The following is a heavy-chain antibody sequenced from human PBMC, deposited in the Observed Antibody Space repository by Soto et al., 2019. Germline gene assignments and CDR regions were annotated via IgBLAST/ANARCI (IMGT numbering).Heavy chain of an antibody. D-gene: IGHD3-22*01. V-gene: IGHV4-59*01. J-gene: IGHJ4*02. CDR1: GGSISSYY. CDR2: IYYSGST. CDR3: ARGATYYYDSSGYLYFDY. Sequence: SETLSLTCTVSGGSISSYYWSWIRQPPGKGLEWIGYIYYSGSTNYNPSLKSRVTISVDTSKNQFSLKLSSVTAADTAVYYCARGATYYYDSSGYLYFDYWGQGTLVTVSS.